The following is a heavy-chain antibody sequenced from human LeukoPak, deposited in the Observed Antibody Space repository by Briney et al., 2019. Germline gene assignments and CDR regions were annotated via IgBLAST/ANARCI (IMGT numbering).Heavy chain of an antibody. CDR2: MNSNSGNT. Sequence: GASVKVSCKASGYTFTSYDINWVRQATGQGLEWMGWMNSNSGNTGYAQKFQGRVTMTRNTSISTAYMELSSLRSEDTAVYYCARDYDSSGSLDYWGQGTLVTVSS. J-gene: IGHJ4*02. CDR3: ARDYDSSGSLDY. CDR1: GYTFTSYD. D-gene: IGHD3-22*01. V-gene: IGHV1-8*01.